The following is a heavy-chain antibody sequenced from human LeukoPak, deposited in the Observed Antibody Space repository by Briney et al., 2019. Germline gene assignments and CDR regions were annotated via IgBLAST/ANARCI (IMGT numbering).Heavy chain of an antibody. D-gene: IGHD6-13*01. CDR1: GFTFSSYG. J-gene: IGHJ5*02. CDR3: ARAAAAQTGNWFDP. V-gene: IGHV3-30*03. Sequence: GRSLRLSCAASGFTFSSYGMHWVRQAPGKGLEWVAVISYDGSNKYYADSVKGRFTISRDNSKNTLYLQMNSLRAEDTAVYYCARAAAAQTGNWFDPWGQGTLVTVSS. CDR2: ISYDGSNK.